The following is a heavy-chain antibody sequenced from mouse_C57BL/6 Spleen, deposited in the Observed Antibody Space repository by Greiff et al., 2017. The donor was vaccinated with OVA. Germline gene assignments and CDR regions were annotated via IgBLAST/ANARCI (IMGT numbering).Heavy chain of an antibody. Sequence: QVQLKQPGAELVKPGASVKLSCKASGYTFTSYWMHWVKQRPGQGLEWIGMIHPNSGSTNYNEKFKSKATLTVDKSSSTAYMQLSSLTSEDSAVYYCARPYYYGSSYFDYWGQGTTLTVSS. CDR1: GYTFTSYW. J-gene: IGHJ2*01. V-gene: IGHV1-64*01. D-gene: IGHD1-1*01. CDR3: ARPYYYGSSYFDY. CDR2: IHPNSGST.